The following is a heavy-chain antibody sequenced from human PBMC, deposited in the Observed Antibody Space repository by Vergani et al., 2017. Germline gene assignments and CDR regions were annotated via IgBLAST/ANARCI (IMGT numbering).Heavy chain of an antibody. J-gene: IGHJ6*02. CDR1: GGSFSGYY. Sequence: QVQLQQWGAGLLKPSETLSLTCAVYGGSFSGYYWSWIRQPPGKGLEWIGEINHSGSTNYNPSLKSRVTISVDTSKNQFSLKLSSVTAAETAVYYCAREGAWIRHAIVPRCRNYYYYGMDVWGQGTTVTVSS. CDR3: AREGAWIRHAIVPRCRNYYYYGMDV. CDR2: INHSGST. V-gene: IGHV4-34*01. D-gene: IGHD5-18*01.